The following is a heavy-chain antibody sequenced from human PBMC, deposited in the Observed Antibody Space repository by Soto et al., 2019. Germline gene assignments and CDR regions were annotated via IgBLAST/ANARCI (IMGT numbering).Heavy chain of an antibody. J-gene: IGHJ4*02. V-gene: IGHV2-26*01. D-gene: IGHD3-22*01. CDR3: ALALFYSDSDGYYFEFNY. Sequence: SGPTLVNPTESLTLTCSVAGISLTDTRMGVSWIRQAPGKALQWLAHIISNDDKSYSTSLKSRLTISKYTSKSQVVLRITNMDPVDTGRYYCALALFYSDSDGYYFEFNYWGTGALVTVSS. CDR2: IISNDDK. CDR1: GISLTDTRMG.